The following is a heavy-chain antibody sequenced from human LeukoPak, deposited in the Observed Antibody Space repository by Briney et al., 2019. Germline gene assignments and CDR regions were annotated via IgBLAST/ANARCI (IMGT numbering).Heavy chain of an antibody. CDR3: ARGQAWFDP. V-gene: IGHV4-30-2*01. J-gene: IGHJ5*02. Sequence: PSQTLSLTCTVSGGSISSGGYYWSWIRQPPGTGLEWIGYIYHSGSTCYNPSLKSRVTISVDRSKNQFPLKLSSVTAADTAVYYCARGQAWFDPWGQGTLVTVSS. CDR1: GGSISSGGYY. CDR2: IYHSGST.